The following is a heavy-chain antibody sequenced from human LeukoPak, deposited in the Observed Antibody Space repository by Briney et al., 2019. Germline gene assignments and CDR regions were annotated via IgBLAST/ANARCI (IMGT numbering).Heavy chain of an antibody. V-gene: IGHV4-34*01. CDR2: INHSGST. J-gene: IGHJ6*03. CDR1: GGSFSGYY. D-gene: IGHD3-9*01. Sequence: SETLSLTCAVYGGSFSGYYWSWIRQPPGKGLEWIGEINHSGSTNYNPSLKSRVTISVDTSKNQFSLKLSSVTAADTAVYYCARVSWFPRTSYYYMDVWGKGTTVTVSS. CDR3: ARVSWFPRTSYYYMDV.